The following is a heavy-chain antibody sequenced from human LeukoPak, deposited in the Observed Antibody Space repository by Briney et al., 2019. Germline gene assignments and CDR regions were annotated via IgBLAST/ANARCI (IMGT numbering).Heavy chain of an antibody. CDR2: ISAYNGNT. CDR1: GYTFTSYG. V-gene: IGHV1-18*01. Sequence: ASVNVSCKASGYTFTSYGISWVRQAPGQGLEWMGWISAYNGNTNYAQKLQGRVTMTTDTSTSTAYMELRSLRSDDTAVYYCARDAADTAMVNTGYWGQGTLVTVSS. J-gene: IGHJ4*02. D-gene: IGHD5-18*01. CDR3: ARDAADTAMVNTGY.